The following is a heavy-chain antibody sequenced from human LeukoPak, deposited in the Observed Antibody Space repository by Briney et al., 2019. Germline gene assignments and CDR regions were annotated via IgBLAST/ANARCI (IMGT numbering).Heavy chain of an antibody. Sequence: ASVKVSCKASGYTFTGYYMHWVRRAPGQGLEWMGWINPNSGGTNYAQKFQGRVTMTRDTSISTAYMELSRLRSDDTAVYYCARERGVGEDWFDPWGQGTLVTVSS. CDR3: ARERGVGEDWFDP. V-gene: IGHV1-2*02. CDR1: GYTFTGYY. CDR2: INPNSGGT. D-gene: IGHD3-16*01. J-gene: IGHJ5*02.